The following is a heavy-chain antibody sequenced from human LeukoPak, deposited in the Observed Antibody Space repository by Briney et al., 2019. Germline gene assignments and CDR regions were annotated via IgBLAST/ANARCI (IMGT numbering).Heavy chain of an antibody. V-gene: IGHV4-38-2*01. CDR2: ICHSGST. CDR1: GYSINIGYY. Sequence: SETLSLTCAVSGYSINIGYYWGWIRPPPGKGLEWIGSICHSGSTYYNPSLKRRLTTSVNTSKNQFSLKLSSGTAADTAVYYCARHRGMATVTVGWFDPWGQGTLVTVSS. D-gene: IGHD4-11*01. J-gene: IGHJ5*02. CDR3: ARHRGMATVTVGWFDP.